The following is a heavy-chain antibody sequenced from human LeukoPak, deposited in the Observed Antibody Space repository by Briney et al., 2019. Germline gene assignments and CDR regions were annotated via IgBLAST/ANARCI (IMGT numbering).Heavy chain of an antibody. J-gene: IGHJ4*02. CDR2: ISYDGSNK. D-gene: IGHD3-10*01. V-gene: IGHV3-30*18. CDR1: GFTFSSYG. Sequence: PGGSLRLSCAASGFTFSSYGMHWVRQAPGRGLEWVAVISYDGSNKYYADSVKGRFTISRDNSKNTLYLQMNSLRAEDTAVYYCAKDHYYGSGSYNMAPDYWGQGTLVTVSS. CDR3: AKDHYYGSGSYNMAPDY.